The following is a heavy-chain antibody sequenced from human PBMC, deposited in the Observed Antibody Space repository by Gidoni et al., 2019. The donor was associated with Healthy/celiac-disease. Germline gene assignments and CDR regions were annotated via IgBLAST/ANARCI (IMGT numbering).Heavy chain of an antibody. J-gene: IGHJ4*02. D-gene: IGHD2-2*01. CDR3: ARDWGGIVVVPAAHFDY. CDR1: GFPLRSDR. V-gene: IGHV3-33*01. CDR2: IWYDASNK. Sequence: VQRAASGGGVAQPGRSSRLSCAASGFPLRSDRMHWVRQAPGKGLEWVAVIWYDASNKSYADSEKGRFTISRDNSKNTLYLQMNSLRAEDTAVYYCARDWGGIVVVPAAHFDYWGQVTLVTVSS.